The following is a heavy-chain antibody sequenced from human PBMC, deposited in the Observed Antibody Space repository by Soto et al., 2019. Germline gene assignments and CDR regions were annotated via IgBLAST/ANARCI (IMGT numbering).Heavy chain of an antibody. J-gene: IGHJ4*02. Sequence: GESLKISCKGSGYRFISYWIAWVRQMPGKGLEWMGIIYPGDPDTRYSPSFQGQVTISADKSLSTVYLHWGSLKASDTAMYYCARRGAAAPFDSWGQGTMVTVSS. D-gene: IGHD6-13*01. CDR3: ARRGAAAPFDS. V-gene: IGHV5-51*01. CDR2: IYPGDPDT. CDR1: GYRFISYW.